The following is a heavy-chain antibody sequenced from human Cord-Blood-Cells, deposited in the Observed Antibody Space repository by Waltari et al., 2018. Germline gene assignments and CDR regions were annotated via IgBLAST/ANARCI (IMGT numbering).Heavy chain of an antibody. D-gene: IGHD6-6*01. J-gene: IGHJ4*02. CDR1: GGSISSSSYY. Sequence: QLQLQESGPGLVKPSETLSLTCTVSGGSISSSSYYWGWTRQPPGKGLEWIGSIYYSGSTYYNPSLKSRVTISVDTSKNQFSLKLSSVTAADTAVYYCARAYSSSYYFDYWGQGTLVTVSS. CDR2: IYYSGST. CDR3: ARAYSSSYYFDY. V-gene: IGHV4-39*01.